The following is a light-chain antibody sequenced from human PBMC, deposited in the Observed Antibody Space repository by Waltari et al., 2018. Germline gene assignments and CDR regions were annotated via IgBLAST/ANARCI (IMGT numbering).Light chain of an antibody. J-gene: IGKJ5*01. V-gene: IGKV1-9*01. CDR3: QQFNTYPLT. CDR2: AAF. Sequence: TQSPSSLCASVGDRVTIPCRASHGITSYLAWYQQKPGKAPNLLIYAAFILLSGVPSRFSGSGSGTEFTLTISSLQPEDFATYYCQQFNTYPLTFGQGTRLEI. CDR1: HGITSY.